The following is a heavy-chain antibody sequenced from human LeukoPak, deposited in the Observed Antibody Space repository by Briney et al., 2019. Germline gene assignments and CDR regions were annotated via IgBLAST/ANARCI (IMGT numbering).Heavy chain of an antibody. CDR3: ARGLSDILTGYYYYMDV. Sequence: SETLSLTCTVSGGSISGHYWSWIRQPPGKGLEWIGYIYYSGSTNYNPSLKSRVTISVDTSKNQFSLKLSSVTAADTAVYYCARGLSDILTGYYYYMDVWGKGTTVTVSS. CDR2: IYYSGST. V-gene: IGHV4-59*11. CDR1: GGSISGHY. J-gene: IGHJ6*03. D-gene: IGHD3-9*01.